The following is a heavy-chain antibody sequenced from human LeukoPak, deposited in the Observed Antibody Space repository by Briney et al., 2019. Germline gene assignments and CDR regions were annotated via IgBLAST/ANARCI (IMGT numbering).Heavy chain of an antibody. Sequence: GSSVKVSCKASGGTFSSYAISWVRQAPGQGLEWMGRIIPILGIANYAQKFQGRVTITADKSTSTAYMELSSLRSEDTAVYYCARTDYDILTGLMAGYYYYGMDVWGQGTTVTVSS. D-gene: IGHD3-9*01. J-gene: IGHJ6*02. CDR1: GGTFSSYA. V-gene: IGHV1-69*04. CDR2: IIPILGIA. CDR3: ARTDYDILTGLMAGYYYYGMDV.